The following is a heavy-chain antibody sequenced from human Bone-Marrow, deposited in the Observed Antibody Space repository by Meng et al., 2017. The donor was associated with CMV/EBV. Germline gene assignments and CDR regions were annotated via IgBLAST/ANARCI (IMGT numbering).Heavy chain of an antibody. Sequence: GESLKISCAASGFTFSSYGIHWVRQAPGKGLEWVAFIRYDGSNKFYADSVKGRFTISRDNSKNTLFLQMNSLRAEDTAVYYCAKDGEIYQLLYYWYFDLWGRGILVTVSS. CDR1: GFTFSSYG. J-gene: IGHJ2*01. CDR3: AKDGEIYQLLYYWYFDL. D-gene: IGHD2-2*02. CDR2: IRYDGSNK. V-gene: IGHV3-30*02.